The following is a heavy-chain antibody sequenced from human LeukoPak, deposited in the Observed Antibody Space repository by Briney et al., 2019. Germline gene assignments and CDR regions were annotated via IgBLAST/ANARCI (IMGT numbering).Heavy chain of an antibody. V-gene: IGHV3-23*01. J-gene: IGHJ4*02. CDR1: GFTFSSYA. Sequence: PGGSLRLSCAASGFTFSSYAMSWVRQAPGKGLEWVSAISGSGGSTYYADSAKGRFTISRDNSKNTLYLQMNSLRAEDTAVYYCAKDHYYDSSPLYWGQGTLVTVSS. CDR2: ISGSGGST. D-gene: IGHD3-22*01. CDR3: AKDHYYDSSPLY.